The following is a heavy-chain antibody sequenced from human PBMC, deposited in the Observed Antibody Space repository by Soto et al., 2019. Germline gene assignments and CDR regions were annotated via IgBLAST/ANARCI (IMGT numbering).Heavy chain of an antibody. Sequence: TGGSLRLSCAASGFTFSSYWMSWVRQAPGKGLEWVANIKQDGSEKYYVDSVKGRFTISRDNAKNSLYLQMNSLRAEDTAVYYCARDPKRRDGYNYYWGQGTLVTVSS. CDR3: ARDPKRRDGYNYY. J-gene: IGHJ4*02. CDR2: IKQDGSEK. CDR1: GFTFSSYW. D-gene: IGHD5-12*01. V-gene: IGHV3-7*01.